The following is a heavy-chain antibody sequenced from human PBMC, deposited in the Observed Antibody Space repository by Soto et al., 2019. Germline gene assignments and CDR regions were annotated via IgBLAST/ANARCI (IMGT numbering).Heavy chain of an antibody. CDR2: IIPIFGTA. V-gene: IGHV1-69*13. Sequence: SVKVSCKASGGTFSSYAISWVRQAPGQGLEWMGGIIPIFGTANYAQKFQGRVTITADESTSTAYMELSSLRSEDTAVYYCARGRKLSYDFWSGYYISHPYYYYYGMDVWGQGTTVTVSS. J-gene: IGHJ6*02. CDR1: GGTFSSYA. CDR3: ARGRKLSYDFWSGYYISHPYYYYYGMDV. D-gene: IGHD3-3*01.